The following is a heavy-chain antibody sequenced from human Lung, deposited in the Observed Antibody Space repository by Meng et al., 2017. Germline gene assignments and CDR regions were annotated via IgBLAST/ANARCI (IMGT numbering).Heavy chain of an antibody. CDR2: INTDNGDT. Sequence: QVQLVQSGAEVKKPGAAVQVSCQASGYSFTTYGMHWLRQAPGQRLEWMGWINTDNGDTHYSQKFQGRVTITRDTSARTAYMELSSLRSEDTAVYFCARDERGGPYYFDYWGQGTLVTVSS. V-gene: IGHV1-3*04. J-gene: IGHJ4*02. CDR3: ARDERGGPYYFDY. CDR1: GYSFTTYG.